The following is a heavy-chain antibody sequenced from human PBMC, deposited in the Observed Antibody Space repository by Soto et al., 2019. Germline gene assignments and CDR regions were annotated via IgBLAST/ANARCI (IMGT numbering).Heavy chain of an antibody. D-gene: IGHD1-1*01. CDR3: AKSTGPVAPPYSTDY. Sequence: GGSLRLSCAASGFGFTFSTSAMSWVRQAPGKGLEWVSTFRESGGTTHYANSVKGRFTISRDTSKNTLYLQMNSLRAEDTAVYYCAKSTGPVAPPYSTDYPGQAPLLTLS. CDR1: GFGFTFSTSA. V-gene: IGHV3-23*01. CDR2: FRESGGTT. J-gene: IGHJ4*02.